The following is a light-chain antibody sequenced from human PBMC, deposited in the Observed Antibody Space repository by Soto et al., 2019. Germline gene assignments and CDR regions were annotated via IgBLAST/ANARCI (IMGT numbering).Light chain of an antibody. CDR1: QDIKNY. V-gene: IGKV1-33*01. J-gene: IGKJ4*01. Sequence: DIQMTQSPSSLSASVGDRVTITCQASQDIKNYLNWYQQKPGKAPNLLIYDASNLKAVVPSRFSGSRSETDFTFTINNLQPEDVATYYCQQYDLLPLTFGGGTKVEIK. CDR2: DAS. CDR3: QQYDLLPLT.